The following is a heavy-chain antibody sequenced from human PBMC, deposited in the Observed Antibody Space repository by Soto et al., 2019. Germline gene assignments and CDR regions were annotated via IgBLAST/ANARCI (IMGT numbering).Heavy chain of an antibody. CDR2: TYYRSKWYN. CDR1: VGSVSSNSSA. J-gene: IGHJ6*02. D-gene: IGHD3-16*01. Sequence: SQTLSLTFAISVGSVSSNSSAWNWIRQSPSRGLEWLGRTYYRSKWYNDYAVSVKSRITINPDTSKNQFSLQLNSVTPEDTAVYYCARDRPRLTYYYYYGMDVWGQGTTVTVSS. CDR3: ARDRPRLTYYYYYGMDV. V-gene: IGHV6-1*01.